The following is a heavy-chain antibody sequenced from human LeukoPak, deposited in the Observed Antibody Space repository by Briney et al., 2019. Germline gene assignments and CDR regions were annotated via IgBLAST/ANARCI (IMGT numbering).Heavy chain of an antibody. CDR3: ARSPSRRGWFDP. V-gene: IGHV1-69*02. CDR1: GGTFSSYT. Sequence: LVKVSCKASGGTFSSYTISWVRQAPGQGIEWMGRIIPILGIANYAQKFQGRVTITADKSTSAAYMELSSLRSEDTAVYYCARSPSRRGWFDPWGQGTLVTVSS. D-gene: IGHD3-10*01. J-gene: IGHJ5*02. CDR2: IIPILGIA.